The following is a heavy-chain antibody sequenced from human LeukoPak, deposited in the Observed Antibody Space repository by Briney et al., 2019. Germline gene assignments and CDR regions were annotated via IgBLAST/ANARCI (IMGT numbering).Heavy chain of an antibody. J-gene: IGHJ5*02. CDR1: GGSISSGGYS. CDR2: IYHSGST. CDR3: ARGLYGDYAGNWFDP. D-gene: IGHD4-17*01. Sequence: SQTLSLTCAVSGGSISSGGYSWSWIRQPPGKGLEWIGYIYHSGSTYYNPSLKSRVTISVDRSKNQFSLKLSSVTAADTAVYYCARGLYGDYAGNWFDPWGQGTLVTVSS. V-gene: IGHV4-30-2*01.